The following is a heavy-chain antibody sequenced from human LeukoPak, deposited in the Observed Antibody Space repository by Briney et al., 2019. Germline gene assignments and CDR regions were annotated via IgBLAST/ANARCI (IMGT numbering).Heavy chain of an antibody. V-gene: IGHV3-21*01. CDR2: ISSSSSYI. D-gene: IGHD2-2*01. J-gene: IGHJ5*02. Sequence: GRSLRLSCAASGFTFSSYSMNWVRQAPGKGLEWVSSISSSSSYIYYADSVKGRFTISRDNAKNSLYLQMNSLRAEDTAVYYCARGSRAGGFDPWGQGTLVTVSS. CDR3: ARGSRAGGFDP. CDR1: GFTFSSYS.